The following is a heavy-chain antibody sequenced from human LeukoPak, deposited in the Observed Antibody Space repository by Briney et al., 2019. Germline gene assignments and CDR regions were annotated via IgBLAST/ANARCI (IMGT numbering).Heavy chain of an antibody. CDR1: GGSISSSSYC. J-gene: IGHJ4*02. D-gene: IGHD6-19*01. CDR3: ARYLRPLEYSSGWYGDYFDY. CDR2: IYYSGST. Sequence: SETLSLTCTVAGGSISSSSYCWGWIRQPPGKGLEWIGSIYYSGSTYYNPSLKSRVTISVGTSKNQFSLKLSSVTAADTAVYYCARYLRPLEYSSGWYGDYFDYWGQGTLVTVSS. V-gene: IGHV4-39*01.